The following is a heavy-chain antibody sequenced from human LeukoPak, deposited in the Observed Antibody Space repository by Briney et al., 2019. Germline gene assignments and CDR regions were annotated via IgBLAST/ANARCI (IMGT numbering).Heavy chain of an antibody. CDR1: GGSISSYY. D-gene: IGHD2-2*01. Sequence: SETLSPTCTVSGGSISSYYWSWIRQPAGKGLEWIGRIYSSGNTNYNPSLQSRVTMSGDTSKNQFSLKLSSVTAADTAVYYCAREGGYCSSSSCYNWFDPWGQGTLVTVSS. CDR2: IYSSGNT. CDR3: AREGGYCSSSSCYNWFDP. V-gene: IGHV4-4*07. J-gene: IGHJ5*02.